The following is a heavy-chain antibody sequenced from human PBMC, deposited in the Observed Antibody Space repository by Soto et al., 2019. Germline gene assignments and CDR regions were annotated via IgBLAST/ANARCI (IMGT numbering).Heavy chain of an antibody. CDR2: ISYDGSNK. V-gene: IGHV3-30*18. Sequence: QVQLVESGGGVVQPGRSLRLSCAASGFTFSSYGMHWVRQAPGKGLEWVAVISYDGSNKYYADSVKGRFTISRDNSKNTLYLQMNSLRAEDTAVYYCVKEGIAFPYYFDYWGQGTLVTVSS. CDR1: GFTFSSYG. CDR3: VKEGIAFPYYFDY. D-gene: IGHD2-21*01. J-gene: IGHJ4*02.